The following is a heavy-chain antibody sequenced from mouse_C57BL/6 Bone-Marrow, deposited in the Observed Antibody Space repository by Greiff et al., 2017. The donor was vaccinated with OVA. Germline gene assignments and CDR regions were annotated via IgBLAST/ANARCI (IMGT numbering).Heavy chain of an antibody. V-gene: IGHV5-16*01. CDR2: INYDGSST. Sequence: EVQRVESEGGLVQPGSSMKLSCTASGFTFSDYYMAWVRQVPEKGLEWVANINYDGSSTYYLDSLKSRFIISRDNAKNILYLQMSSLKSEDTATYYCARERLSNYGFYYYAMDYWGQGTSVTVSS. CDR3: ARERLSNYGFYYYAMDY. J-gene: IGHJ4*01. D-gene: IGHD2-5*01. CDR1: GFTFSDYY.